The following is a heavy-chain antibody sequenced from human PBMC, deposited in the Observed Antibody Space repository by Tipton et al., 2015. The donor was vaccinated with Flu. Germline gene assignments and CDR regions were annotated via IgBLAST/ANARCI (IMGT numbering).Heavy chain of an antibody. CDR3: ARDPIPDIVVVPAANNWFDP. V-gene: IGHV4-39*02. Sequence: LRLSCTVSGGSISSSSYYWGWIRQPPGKGLEWIGSIYYSGSTYYNPSLKSRVTISVDTSKNQFSLKLSSVTAADTAVYYCARDPIPDIVVVPAANNWFDPWGQGTLVTVSS. D-gene: IGHD2-2*01. CDR2: IYYSGST. J-gene: IGHJ5*02. CDR1: GGSISSSSYY.